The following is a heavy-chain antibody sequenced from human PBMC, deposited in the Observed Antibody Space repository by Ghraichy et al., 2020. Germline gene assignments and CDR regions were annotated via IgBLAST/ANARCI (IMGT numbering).Heavy chain of an antibody. CDR1: GFTFSDYG. CDR2: ISNDGTNK. Sequence: GESLNISCAASGFTFSDYGMHWVRQAPGKGLEWVAVISNDGTNKYSADSVQGRFTISRDNSKNTLYLQMNSLSADDTAVYYCAKGGGYTSGTNDAFDIWGQGTVVTVSS. CDR3: AKGGGYTSGTNDAFDI. J-gene: IGHJ3*02. D-gene: IGHD5-18*01. V-gene: IGHV3-30*18.